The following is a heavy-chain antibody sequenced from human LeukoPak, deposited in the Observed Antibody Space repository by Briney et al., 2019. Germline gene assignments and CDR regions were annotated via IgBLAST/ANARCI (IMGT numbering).Heavy chain of an antibody. D-gene: IGHD2-15*01. J-gene: IGHJ3*02. V-gene: IGHV4-30-2*01. CDR3: ARSKMRSCPGQDAFDI. Sequence: SETLSLTCAVSGGSISSGGYSWSWIRQPPGKGLEWIGYIYHSGSTYYNPSLKSRVTISVDRSKNQFSLKLSSVTAADTAVYYCARSKMRSCPGQDAFDIWGQGTMVTASS. CDR1: GGSISSGGYS. CDR2: IYHSGST.